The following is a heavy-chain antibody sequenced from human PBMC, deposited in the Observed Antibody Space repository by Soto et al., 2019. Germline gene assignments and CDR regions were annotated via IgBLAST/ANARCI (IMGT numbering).Heavy chain of an antibody. CDR3: ARDRSWELPIHY. D-gene: IGHD1-26*01. Sequence: PGGSLRLACAASGFTFSSYAMHWVRQAPGKGLEWVAVISYDGSNKYYADSVKGRFTISRDNSKNTLYLQMNSLRAEDTAVYYCARDRSWELPIHYWGQGTLVTVSS. J-gene: IGHJ4*02. CDR1: GFTFSSYA. V-gene: IGHV3-30-3*01. CDR2: ISYDGSNK.